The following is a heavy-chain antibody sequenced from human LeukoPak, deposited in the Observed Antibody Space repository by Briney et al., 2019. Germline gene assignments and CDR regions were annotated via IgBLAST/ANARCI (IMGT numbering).Heavy chain of an antibody. J-gene: IGHJ6*02. CDR3: ARDGYCSSTSCYSYHYGMDV. Sequence: GGSLRLSCAASGFTFSSYAMHWVRQAPGKGLEWVAVISYDGSNKYYADSVKGRFTISRDNSKNTLYLQMNSLRAEDTAVYYCARDGYCSSTSCYSYHYGMDVWGQGTTVTVSS. CDR2: ISYDGSNK. CDR1: GFTFSSYA. V-gene: IGHV3-30-3*01. D-gene: IGHD2-2*02.